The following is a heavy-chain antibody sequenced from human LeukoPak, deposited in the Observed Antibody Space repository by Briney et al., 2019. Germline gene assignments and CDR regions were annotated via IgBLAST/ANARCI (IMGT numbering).Heavy chain of an antibody. J-gene: IGHJ4*02. Sequence: SETLSLTCTVSGGSINNYYWSWIRQSPGKGLEWIGYIYYSGITNYNPSLKSRVTISVDTSKNQFSLNLNFVAAADTAVYYCASGTRYYYDTTGYYYFTLWGRGALVTVSS. CDR3: ASGTRYYYDTTGYYYFTL. D-gene: IGHD3-22*01. CDR2: IYYSGIT. CDR1: GGSINNYY. V-gene: IGHV4-59*01.